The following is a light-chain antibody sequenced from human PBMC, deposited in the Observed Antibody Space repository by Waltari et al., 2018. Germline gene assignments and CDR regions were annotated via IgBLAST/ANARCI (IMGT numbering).Light chain of an antibody. V-gene: IGKV3-20*01. Sequence: EIVLTQSPGTLSLSPGERATLSCRASQSVSSSDLAWYQQKPGQAPRLLTYGTPSRATGIPDKFSGSGSGTDFTLTISRLEPEDFAVYYCQQYGSSPLTFGGGTKVEIK. CDR1: QSVSSSD. J-gene: IGKJ4*01. CDR2: GTP. CDR3: QQYGSSPLT.